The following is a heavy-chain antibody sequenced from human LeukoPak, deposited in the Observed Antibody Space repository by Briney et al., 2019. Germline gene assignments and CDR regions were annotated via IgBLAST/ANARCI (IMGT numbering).Heavy chain of an antibody. Sequence: PSETLSLTCTVSGGSISSSSYYWGWIRQPPGKGLEWIGSIYYSGSTYYNPSLKSRVTISVDTSKNQFSLKLSSVTAADTAVYYCARLSGSSGGYYFDYWGQGTLVTVSS. D-gene: IGHD2-15*01. J-gene: IGHJ4*02. CDR1: GGSISSSSYY. CDR2: IYYSGST. CDR3: ARLSGSSGGYYFDY. V-gene: IGHV4-39*01.